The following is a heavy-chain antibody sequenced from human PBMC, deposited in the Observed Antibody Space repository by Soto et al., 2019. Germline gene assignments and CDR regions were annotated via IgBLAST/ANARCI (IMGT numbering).Heavy chain of an antibody. V-gene: IGHV3-48*03. J-gene: IGHJ6*02. D-gene: IGHD3-3*01. CDR1: GFTFSSYE. CDR3: AREGRYDFWSAPGGMDV. CDR2: ISSSGSTI. Sequence: GESLRLSCAASGFTFSSYEMNWVRQAPGKGLEWVSYISSSGSTIYYADSVKGRFTISRDNAKNSLYPQMNSLRAEDTAVYYCAREGRYDFWSAPGGMDVWGQGTTVTVSS.